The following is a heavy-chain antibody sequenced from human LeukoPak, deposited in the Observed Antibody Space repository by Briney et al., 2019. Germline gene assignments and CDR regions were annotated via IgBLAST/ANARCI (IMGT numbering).Heavy chain of an antibody. J-gene: IGHJ6*03. D-gene: IGHD6-19*01. CDR3: ARGGGFSGIAVAGTYYYYYYYMDV. CDR2: IYTSGST. Sequence: SETLSLTCTVSGGSISSYYWSWIRQPAGKGLEWIGRIYTSGSTNYNPSLKSRVTMSVDTSKNQFSLKLSSVTAADTAVYYCARGGGFSGIAVAGTYYYYYYYMDVWGKGTTVTVSS. V-gene: IGHV4-4*07. CDR1: GGSISSYY.